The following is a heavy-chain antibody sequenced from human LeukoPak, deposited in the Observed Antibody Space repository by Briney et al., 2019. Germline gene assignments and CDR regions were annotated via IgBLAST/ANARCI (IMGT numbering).Heavy chain of an antibody. CDR1: GYTVTGYY. Sequence: GASVKVSCTASGYTVTGYYMHWVRQAPGQGLEWMGWINPNSGGTNYAQKFQGRVTMTRDTSISTAYMELSRLRSDDTAVYYCARDGTVVVAATGFDYWGQGTLVTVSS. J-gene: IGHJ4*02. CDR3: ARDGTVVVAATGFDY. CDR2: INPNSGGT. D-gene: IGHD2-15*01. V-gene: IGHV1-2*02.